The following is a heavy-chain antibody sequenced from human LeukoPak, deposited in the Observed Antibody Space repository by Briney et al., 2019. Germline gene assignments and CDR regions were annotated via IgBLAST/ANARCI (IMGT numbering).Heavy chain of an antibody. CDR2: ISYDGSTK. Sequence: GGSLRLSCAASGFTFSNYAMHWVRQAPGKGLEWVAVISYDGSTKYYADSVKGRFTISRDNAKNSLYLHMNSLKDEDTAVYYCARGGGPMIRSDFDFWGQGTLVTVSS. J-gene: IGHJ4*02. V-gene: IGHV3-30-3*01. D-gene: IGHD3-10*01. CDR3: ARGGGPMIRSDFDF. CDR1: GFTFSNYA.